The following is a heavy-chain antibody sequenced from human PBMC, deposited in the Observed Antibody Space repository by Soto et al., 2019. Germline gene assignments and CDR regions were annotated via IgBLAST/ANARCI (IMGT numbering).Heavy chain of an antibody. V-gene: IGHV4-38-2*02. J-gene: IGHJ4*02. CDR2: IYPSVSS. D-gene: IGHD1-1*01. Sequence: SETLSLTCNVSCFAIIRGYDWSWVRQPPGKGLEWIGSIYPSVSSYHNPSLESRLTLSIDTSKNQFSLKLASVTAADTALYYCAREKVGTTFFDNWGQGTQVTVSS. CDR3: AREKVGTTFFDN. CDR1: CFAIIRGYD.